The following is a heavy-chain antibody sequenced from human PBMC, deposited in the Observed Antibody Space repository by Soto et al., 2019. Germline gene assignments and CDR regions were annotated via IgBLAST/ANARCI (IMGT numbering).Heavy chain of an antibody. V-gene: IGHV3-23*01. J-gene: IGHJ4*02. CDR2: ISGSGANT. D-gene: IGHD6-13*01. Sequence: EVQVLESGGGLVQPGGSLRLSCAASGFTFSSYAMSWVRQAPGKGLEWVSAISGSGANTYYADSVKGRFTISRDNSKNIVYLQMNSLRVEDTAVYHCAEDDNDAATAPFDYWGQGTLVTVSS. CDR3: AEDDNDAATAPFDY. CDR1: GFTFSSYA.